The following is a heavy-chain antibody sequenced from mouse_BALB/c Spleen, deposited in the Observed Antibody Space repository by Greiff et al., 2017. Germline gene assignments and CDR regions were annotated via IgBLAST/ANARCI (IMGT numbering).Heavy chain of an antibody. D-gene: IGHD2-14*01. CDR1: GFSLTGYG. CDR2: IWGDGST. J-gene: IGHJ4*01. CDR3: ARDRGYRYDYYAMDY. V-gene: IGHV2-6-7*01. Sequence: VKVVESGPGLVAPSQSLSITCTVSGFSLTGYGVNWVRQPPGKGLEWLGMIWGDGSTDYNSALKSRLSISKDNSKSQVFLKMNSLQTDDTARYYCARDRGYRYDYYAMDYWGQGTSVTVSS.